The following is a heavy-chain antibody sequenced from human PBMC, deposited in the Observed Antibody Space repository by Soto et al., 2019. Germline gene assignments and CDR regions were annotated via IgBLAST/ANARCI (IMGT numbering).Heavy chain of an antibody. D-gene: IGHD6-19*01. J-gene: IGHJ4*02. CDR1: GYTFTGYY. Sequence: VASVKVSCKASGYTFTGYYMHWVRQAPGQGLEWMGWINPNSGGTNYAQKFQGRVTMTRDTSISTAYMELSRLRSDDTAVYYCARPEDSTGYSSGWYVYYFDYWGQGPLVTVSS. CDR2: INPNSGGT. CDR3: ARPEDSTGYSSGWYVYYFDY. V-gene: IGHV1-2*02.